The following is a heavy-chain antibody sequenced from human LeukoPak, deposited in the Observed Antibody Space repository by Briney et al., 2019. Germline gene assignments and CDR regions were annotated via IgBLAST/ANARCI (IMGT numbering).Heavy chain of an antibody. CDR2: IGTAGDT. V-gene: IGHV3-13*01. J-gene: IGHJ6*02. CDR1: GFTFSSYA. D-gene: IGHD1-26*01. Sequence: GRSLRLSCAASGFTFSSYAMHWVRQATGKGLEWVSAIGTAGDTYYPGSVKGRFTISRENAKNSLYLQTNSLRAGDTAVYYCARGGFRVGATTWSYYYYGMDVWGQGTTVTVSS. CDR3: ARGGFRVGATTWSYYYYGMDV.